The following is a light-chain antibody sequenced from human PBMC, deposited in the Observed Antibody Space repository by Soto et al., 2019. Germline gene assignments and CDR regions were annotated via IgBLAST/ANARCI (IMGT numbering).Light chain of an antibody. CDR1: QGVTTN. Sequence: EIVMTLSPATLFMSPGDRAILSCRFGQGVTTNFAGYQQKSGQSPRLLMYDSSTRAIGIPDRFSGSGSGTDFTLIISRLEPEDFAVYYCQQYGDSLLTFGQGTKVDI. CDR3: QQYGDSLLT. J-gene: IGKJ1*01. CDR2: DSS. V-gene: IGKV3-20*01.